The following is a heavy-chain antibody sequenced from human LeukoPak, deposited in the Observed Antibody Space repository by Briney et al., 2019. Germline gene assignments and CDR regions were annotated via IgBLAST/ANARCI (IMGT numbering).Heavy chain of an antibody. CDR3: ARHLSDSSGYPNWFDP. Sequence: GGSLRLSCAASGFTFSSYAMHWVRQAPGKGLEWVAVISYDGSNKYYADSVKGRFTISRDNSKNTLYLQMNSLRAEDTAVYYCARHLSDSSGYPNWFDPWGQGTLVTVSS. J-gene: IGHJ5*02. CDR1: GFTFSSYA. CDR2: ISYDGSNK. D-gene: IGHD3-22*01. V-gene: IGHV3-30*04.